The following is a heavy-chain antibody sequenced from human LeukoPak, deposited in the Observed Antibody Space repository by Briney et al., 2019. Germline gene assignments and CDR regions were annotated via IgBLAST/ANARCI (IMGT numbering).Heavy chain of an antibody. CDR2: ISSSSSTI. CDR1: GFTFSSYS. D-gene: IGHD6-13*01. CDR3: ARDSIAAAGKTDN. J-gene: IGHJ4*02. V-gene: IGHV3-48*04. Sequence: GGSLRLSCAASGFTFSSYSMNWVRQAPGKGLEWVSYISSSSSTIYYADSVKGRFTISRDNAKNSLYLQMNSLRAEDTAVYYCARDSIAAAGKTDNWGQGTLVTVSS.